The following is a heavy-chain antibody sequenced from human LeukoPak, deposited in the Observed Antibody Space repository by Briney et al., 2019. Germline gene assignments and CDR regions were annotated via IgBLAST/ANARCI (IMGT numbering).Heavy chain of an antibody. CDR2: IRYDGTKT. Sequence: PGGSLRLSCAASRFTFSSYEMNWVRQAPGEGLEWLSFIRYDGTKTYYLDSVKGRFTVSRDNSNNTLFLQMRSLKTEDTGVYYCGLSSGYPYYFDFWGQGTLVAVTS. V-gene: IGHV3-30*02. D-gene: IGHD6-19*01. J-gene: IGHJ4*01. CDR3: GLSSGYPYYFDF. CDR1: RFTFSSYE.